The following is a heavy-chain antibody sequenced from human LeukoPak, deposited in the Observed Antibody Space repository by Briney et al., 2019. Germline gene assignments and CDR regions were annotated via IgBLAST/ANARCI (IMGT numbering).Heavy chain of an antibody. CDR2: INHNGEMI. D-gene: IGHD6-19*01. J-gene: IGHJ4*02. CDR3: AKTPYKYSSGWYYFDY. V-gene: IGHV3-48*03. CDR1: GFTSSNYV. Sequence: GGSLRLSCAASGFTSSNYVMCWVRQAPGKGLEWVSYINHNGEMIFYPDFVKGRFTISRDNAKNSLYLQMNSLRAEDTALYYCAKTPYKYSSGWYYFDYWGQGTLVTVSS.